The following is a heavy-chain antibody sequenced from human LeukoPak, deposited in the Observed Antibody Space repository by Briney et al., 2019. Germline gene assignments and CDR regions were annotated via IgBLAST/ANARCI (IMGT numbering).Heavy chain of an antibody. J-gene: IGHJ4*02. V-gene: IGHV4-39*07. Sequence: PSETLSLTCTVSGASISSTSYYWGWIRQSPGKGLEWVGSIYYNGSTYYNPSLKSRVTISEDTSKNQFSLKLTSVTAADTAVYYCARLSGSPWYWGQGTLVTVSS. D-gene: IGHD1-26*01. CDR2: IYYNGST. CDR1: GASISSTSYY. CDR3: ARLSGSPWY.